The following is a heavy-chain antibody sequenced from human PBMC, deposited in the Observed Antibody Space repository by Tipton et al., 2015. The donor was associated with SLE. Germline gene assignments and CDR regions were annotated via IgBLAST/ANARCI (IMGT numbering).Heavy chain of an antibody. CDR3: AHRGTSSGYYYYFDY. CDR2: ISGSGSST. CDR1: GFTFSDHS. V-gene: IGHV3-23*01. J-gene: IGHJ4*02. Sequence: SLRLSCAASGFTFSDHSMSWIRQAPGKGLEWGSGISGSGSSTYYADSLKGRFTISRDNSKNTLYLQMNRLRAEDTAVYYCAHRGTSSGYYYYFDYWGQGTLVTVSS. D-gene: IGHD3-22*01.